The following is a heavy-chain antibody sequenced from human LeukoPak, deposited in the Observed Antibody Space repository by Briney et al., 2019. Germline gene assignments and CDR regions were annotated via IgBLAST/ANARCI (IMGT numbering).Heavy chain of an antibody. Sequence: GGSLRLSCAASGFTFSNAWMSWVRQAPGKGLEWVGRIKSKTDSGTTDYAAPVKGRFTISRDDSKNTLYLQMNSLKTEDTAVYYCTTGIPGAEDAFDIWGQGTMVTVSS. CDR3: TTGIPGAEDAFDI. D-gene: IGHD2-21*01. CDR2: IKSKTDSGTT. V-gene: IGHV3-15*01. CDR1: GFTFSNAW. J-gene: IGHJ3*02.